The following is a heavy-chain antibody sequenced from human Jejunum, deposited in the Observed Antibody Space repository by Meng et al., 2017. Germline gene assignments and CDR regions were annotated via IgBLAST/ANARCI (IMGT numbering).Heavy chain of an antibody. CDR2: ISVSTSST. D-gene: IGHD1-14*01. CDR1: GFTFSSHT. Sequence: DVQRLDVGGGLVRPGGSLRLSCAASGFTFSSHTLSWVRQAPGKGLEWVSSISVSTSSTYYTDSAKGRFTISRDNSKNTLYLQMDSLRAEDTAVYYCAKLTTNWGQGTLVTVSS. V-gene: IGHV3-23*01. J-gene: IGHJ4*02. CDR3: AKLTTN.